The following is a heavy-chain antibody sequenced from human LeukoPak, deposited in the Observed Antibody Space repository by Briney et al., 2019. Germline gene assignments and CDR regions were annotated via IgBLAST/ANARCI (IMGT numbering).Heavy chain of an antibody. CDR2: INHSGTT. J-gene: IGHJ4*02. Sequence: SETLSLTCAVYGGSFSGYYWSWIRQPPGKGLEWIGEINHSGTTNYNPSLKSRVTISVDTSKNQFSLRLSSLTAADTAVYYCARRRAPYFEWGQGTLVTVSS. D-gene: IGHD3-22*01. CDR3: ARRRAPYFE. V-gene: IGHV4-34*01. CDR1: GGSFSGYY.